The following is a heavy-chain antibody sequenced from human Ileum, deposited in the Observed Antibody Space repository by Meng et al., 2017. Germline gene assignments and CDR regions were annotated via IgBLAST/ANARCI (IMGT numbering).Heavy chain of an antibody. Sequence: VEAGGGLVPPGGSLRLSCAASGFTFRSYWMHGVRQTPGKGLVWVSRINSDETSTSYADSVKGRFTISRDNAKNTLYLQMNSLRVEDTAVYYCARGYSGSYRIDYWGQGNLVTASS. D-gene: IGHD1-26*01. CDR1: GFTFRSYW. CDR3: ARGYSGSYRIDY. J-gene: IGHJ4*02. CDR2: INSDETST. V-gene: IGHV3-74*01.